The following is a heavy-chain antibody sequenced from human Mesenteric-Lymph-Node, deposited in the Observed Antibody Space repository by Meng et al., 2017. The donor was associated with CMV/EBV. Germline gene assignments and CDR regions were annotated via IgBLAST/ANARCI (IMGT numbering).Heavy chain of an antibody. V-gene: IGHV4-34*01. D-gene: IGHD3-9*01. J-gene: IGHJ4*02. CDR3: ARGSSYDILTGYFDY. CDR1: GGSFSGYY. CDR2: INHSGTT. Sequence: QVQLPQWGAGLLKPSETLSVTCDVYGGSFSGYYWNWIRQSPEKGLEWIGEINHSGTTTYNPSFTSRIIISVDTSTNQISLNMSSVTAADTAVYYCARGSSYDILTGYFDYWGQGALVTVSS.